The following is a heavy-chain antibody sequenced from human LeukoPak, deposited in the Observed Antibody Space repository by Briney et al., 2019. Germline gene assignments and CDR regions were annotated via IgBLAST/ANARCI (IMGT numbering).Heavy chain of an antibody. J-gene: IGHJ4*02. CDR3: ARVGPYSSSWYDDY. V-gene: IGHV1-18*01. D-gene: IGHD6-13*01. CDR2: ISAYNGNT. Sequence: GASVKVSCKASGYTFTSYGISWVRQAPGQGLEWMGWISAYNGNTNYAQKLQGRVSMTTDTSTSTAYMELRSLRSDDTAVYYCARVGPYSSSWYDDYWGQGTLVTVSS. CDR1: GYTFTSYG.